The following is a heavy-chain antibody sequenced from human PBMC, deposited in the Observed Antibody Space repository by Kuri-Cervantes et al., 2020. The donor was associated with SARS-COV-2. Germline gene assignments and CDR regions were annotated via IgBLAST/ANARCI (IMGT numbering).Heavy chain of an antibody. CDR2: IIPIFGTA. CDR1: GGTFSSYA. Sequence: SVKVSCKASGGTFSSYAISWVRQAPGQGLEWMGGIIPIFGTANYAQKFQGRVTITTDESTSTAYMELSSLRSEDTAAYYCARGPWMGTYYFDYWGQGTLVTDSS. J-gene: IGHJ4*02. V-gene: IGHV1-69*05. D-gene: IGHD7-27*01. CDR3: ARGPWMGTYYFDY.